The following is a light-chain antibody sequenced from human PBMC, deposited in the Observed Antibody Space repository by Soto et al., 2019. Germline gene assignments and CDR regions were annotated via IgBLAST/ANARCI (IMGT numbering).Light chain of an antibody. CDR2: AAS. Sequence: DIQLTQSPSFLSASVGDRVTITCRASEGISSYVAWYQQKPGKAPELLIYAASTLQSGVPSRFSGSGSGTQFTLTISSLQPEDFATYYCQQINGYPPWTFGQGTKVEVK. CDR3: QQINGYPPWT. V-gene: IGKV1-9*01. CDR1: EGISSY. J-gene: IGKJ1*01.